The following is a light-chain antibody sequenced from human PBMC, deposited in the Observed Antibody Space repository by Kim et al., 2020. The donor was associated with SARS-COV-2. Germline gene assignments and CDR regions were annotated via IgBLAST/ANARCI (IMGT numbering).Light chain of an antibody. Sequence: SPGGEAALSCRASQSISANVAWYQQRPGQPPRLLIYAASVRATGVPARFRGSGSGTDFTLTIRDVQSDDSAVYFCQHYNEWPPFTFGQGTKLEI. CDR2: AAS. J-gene: IGKJ2*01. CDR3: QHYNEWPPFT. V-gene: IGKV3D-15*03. CDR1: QSISAN.